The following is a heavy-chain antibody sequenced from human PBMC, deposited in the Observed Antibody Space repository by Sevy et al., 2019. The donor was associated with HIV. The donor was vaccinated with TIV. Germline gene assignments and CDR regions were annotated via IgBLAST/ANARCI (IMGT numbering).Heavy chain of an antibody. V-gene: IGHV1-24*01. Sequence: GASVKVSCKVSGYTLTELSMHWVRQAPGKGLEWVGTFDPEDGKRIYAQKFKGRLTMTEDTSTETAYMELNSLRSDDTAVYYCATTKDYYDSSGYPFDYWGLGTQVTVSS. CDR2: FDPEDGKR. D-gene: IGHD3-22*01. CDR1: GYTLTELS. J-gene: IGHJ4*02. CDR3: ATTKDYYDSSGYPFDY.